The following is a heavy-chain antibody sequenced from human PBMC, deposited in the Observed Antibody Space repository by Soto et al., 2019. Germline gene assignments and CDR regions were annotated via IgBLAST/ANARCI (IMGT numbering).Heavy chain of an antibody. J-gene: IGHJ4*02. D-gene: IGHD3-10*01. CDR2: INHSGST. CDR3: ASPHYGSGSYYLDY. CDR1: GGSFSGYY. Sequence: QVQLQQWGAGLLKPSETLSLTCAVYGGSFSGYYWSWIRQPPGKGLEWIGEINHSGSTNYNPSLKSRVTISVDTSKNQFSLKQSSVTAADTAVYYCASPHYGSGSYYLDYWGQGTLVTVSS. V-gene: IGHV4-34*01.